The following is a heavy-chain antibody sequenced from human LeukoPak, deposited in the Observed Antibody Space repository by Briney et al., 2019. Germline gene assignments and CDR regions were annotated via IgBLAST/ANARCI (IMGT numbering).Heavy chain of an antibody. CDR1: GITLSNYG. CDR2: VSDSGGRT. V-gene: IGHV3-23*01. J-gene: IGHJ4*02. Sequence: GGALRLSCAVSGITLSNYGMSWVRQAPGKGLEWVAGVSDSGGRTYYADFVRGRVTISRDNPKNTLYLQMNSLRAEDTAVYFCAKRGVVIRVILVGFHKEAYYFDSWGQGALVTVSS. CDR3: AKRGVVIRVILVGFHKEAYYFDS. D-gene: IGHD3-22*01.